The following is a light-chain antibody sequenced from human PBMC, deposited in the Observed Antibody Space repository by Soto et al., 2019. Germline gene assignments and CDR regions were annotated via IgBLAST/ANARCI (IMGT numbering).Light chain of an antibody. J-gene: IGLJ2*01. V-gene: IGLV4-69*01. Sequence: QAVVTQSPSASASLGASVKLTCTLSSGHSSYAIAWHQQQAEKGPRYLMKLDSDGSHTKGDAIPDRFSGSSSGAERYLTSSSLQSEDEADYYCQTWGTGIHVVFGGGTKVTVL. CDR2: LDSDGSH. CDR3: QTWGTGIHVV. CDR1: SGHSSYA.